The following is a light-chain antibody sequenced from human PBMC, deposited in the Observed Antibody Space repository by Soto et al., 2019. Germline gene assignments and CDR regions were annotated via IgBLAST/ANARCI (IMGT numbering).Light chain of an antibody. CDR2: EVS. Sequence: QSVLTQPACVSGSPGQSITISCTGTSSDVGGYNYVSWYQQHPGKAPKLMIYEVSNWPSGVSNRFSGSKSGNTASLTISGLQAEDEADYYCSSYTSSSNYVFGTGTKVTVL. CDR3: SSYTSSSNYV. CDR1: SSDVGGYNY. V-gene: IGLV2-14*01. J-gene: IGLJ1*01.